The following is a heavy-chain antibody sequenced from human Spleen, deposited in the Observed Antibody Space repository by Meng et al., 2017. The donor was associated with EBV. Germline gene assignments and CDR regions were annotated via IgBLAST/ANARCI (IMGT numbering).Heavy chain of an antibody. V-gene: IGHV4-34*01. J-gene: IGHJ4*02. CDR2: INQSGSI. CDR1: GGSFRSYY. Sequence: QVQLPQGGAGLLKPSESLSPPCAVSGGSFRSYYWSWIRQPPGKGLEWIGEINQSGSIYYNPSLMGRVTISGDTPRNQFSLKLISVTAADTAVYYCARGPYYEWGQGTLVTVSS. CDR3: ARGPYYE. D-gene: IGHD1-26*01.